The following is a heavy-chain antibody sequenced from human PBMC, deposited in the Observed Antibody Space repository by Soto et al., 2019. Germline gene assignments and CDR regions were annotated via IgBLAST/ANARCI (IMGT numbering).Heavy chain of an antibody. Sequence: SVEVSCKASGGTFSSYALSWVRQAPGQGLEWMGGIIPMSGTANYAQKFQGRVTITADESTSTAYMELSSLRSEDTAVYYCARGAQPFDYYDSSGYYLGWGQGTLVTVSS. CDR3: ARGAQPFDYYDSSGYYLG. D-gene: IGHD3-22*01. V-gene: IGHV1-69*13. CDR1: GGTFSSYA. CDR2: IIPMSGTA. J-gene: IGHJ4*02.